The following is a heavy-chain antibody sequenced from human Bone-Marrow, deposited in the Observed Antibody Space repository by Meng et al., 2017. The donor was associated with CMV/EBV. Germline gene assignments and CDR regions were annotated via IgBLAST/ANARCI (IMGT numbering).Heavy chain of an antibody. CDR2: IYSGGST. D-gene: IGHD3-10*01. J-gene: IGHJ4*02. CDR3: ARDPRGYYGSGSYRSDY. V-gene: IGHV3-53*01. Sequence: GESLKISCAASGFTVSSNYMSWVRQAPGKGLEWVSVIYSGGSTYYADSVKGRFTISRDNAKNSLYLQMNSLRAEDTAVYYCARDPRGYYGSGSYRSDYWGQGTLVTVSS. CDR1: GFTVSSNY.